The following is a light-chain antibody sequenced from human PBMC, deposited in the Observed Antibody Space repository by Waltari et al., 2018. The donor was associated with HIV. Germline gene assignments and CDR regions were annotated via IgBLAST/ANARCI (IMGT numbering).Light chain of an antibody. CDR2: AAS. J-gene: IGKJ1*01. V-gene: IGKV1-8*01. CDR1: QGISSY. Sequence: AIRMTQSPSSFSASTGDRVTITCRASQGISSYLAWYQPKPGKAPKLLIYAASTLQSGVPSRFSGSGAGTDFTLTISCLQSEDFATYYWQQYYSYPWTFGQGTKVEIK. CDR3: QQYYSYPWT.